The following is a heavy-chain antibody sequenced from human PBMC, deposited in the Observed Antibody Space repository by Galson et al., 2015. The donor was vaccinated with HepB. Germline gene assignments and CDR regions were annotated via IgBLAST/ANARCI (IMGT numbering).Heavy chain of an antibody. J-gene: IGHJ4*02. V-gene: IGHV3-30*04. CDR2: ISYDGSKK. CDR1: GFTFSSYA. D-gene: IGHD3-3*01. Sequence: SLRLSCAASGFTFSSYATHWVRQAPGKGLEWVAFISYDGSKKYYADSVKGRFTISRDNSKNMLYLQMNSLRAEDTAVYYCARGEVRFVEWLRLIDYWGQGTLVTVPS. CDR3: ARGEVRFVEWLRLIDY.